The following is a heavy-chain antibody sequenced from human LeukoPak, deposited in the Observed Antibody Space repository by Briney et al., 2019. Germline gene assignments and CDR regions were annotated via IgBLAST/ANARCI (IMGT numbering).Heavy chain of an antibody. CDR3: ARDWGVVPSDAFDI. V-gene: IGHV3-11*01. J-gene: IGHJ3*02. CDR2: ISSSGSTI. CDR1: GFTFSDYY. D-gene: IGHD2-21*01. Sequence: GGSLRLSCAASGFTFSDYYMGWIRQAPGKGLEWVSYISSSGSTIYYADSVKGRFTTSRDNAKNSLYLQMNSLRAEDTALYHCARDWGVVPSDAFDIWGQGTMVTVSS.